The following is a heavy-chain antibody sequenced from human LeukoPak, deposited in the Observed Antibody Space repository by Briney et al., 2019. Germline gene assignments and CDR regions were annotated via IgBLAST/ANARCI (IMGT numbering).Heavy chain of an antibody. Sequence: GGSLRLSCAASGFTVSSNYMSWVRQAPGKGLEWVSVIYSSGSTYYADSVKGRFTISRENSKNTLYLQMNSLRAEDTAVYYCARARLYYYDSSGYQYYFDYWGQGTLVTVSS. J-gene: IGHJ4*02. CDR3: ARARLYYYDSSGYQYYFDY. D-gene: IGHD3-22*01. CDR1: GFTVSSNY. CDR2: IYSSGST. V-gene: IGHV3-53*01.